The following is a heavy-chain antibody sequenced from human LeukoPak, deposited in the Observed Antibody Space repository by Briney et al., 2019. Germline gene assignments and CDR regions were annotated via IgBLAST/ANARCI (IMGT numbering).Heavy chain of an antibody. J-gene: IGHJ3*02. CDR2: IYYSGST. Sequence: SETLSLTCSVSGGSISSSSYYWGWIRQPPGKGLEWIGSIYYSGSTYYNPSLKSRVTISLDTSKNQFSLKLSSVTAADTAVYYCARGGQPYYDVLTGHGGAFDIWGQGTMVTVSS. CDR3: ARGGQPYYDVLTGHGGAFDI. V-gene: IGHV4-39*07. CDR1: GGSISSSSYY. D-gene: IGHD3-9*01.